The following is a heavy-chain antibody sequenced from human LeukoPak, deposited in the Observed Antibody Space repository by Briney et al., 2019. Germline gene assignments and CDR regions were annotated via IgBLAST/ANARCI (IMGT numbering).Heavy chain of an antibody. CDR2: IIPIFGTA. CDR3: ARVARTYDILYYFDY. CDR1: GGTFSSYA. D-gene: IGHD3-9*01. V-gene: IGHV1-69*05. J-gene: IGHJ4*02. Sequence: ASVKVSCKASGGTFSSYAISWVRQAPGQGLEWMGGIIPIFGTANYAQTFQGRVTITTDESTSTAYMELSSLRSEDTAVYYCARVARTYDILYYFDYWGQGTLVTVSS.